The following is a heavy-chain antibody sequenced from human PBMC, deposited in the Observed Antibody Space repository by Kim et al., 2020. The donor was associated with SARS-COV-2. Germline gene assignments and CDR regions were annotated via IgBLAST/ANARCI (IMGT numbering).Heavy chain of an antibody. J-gene: IGHJ2*01. CDR1: GFTFSSYG. D-gene: IGHD4-17*01. Sequence: GGSLRLSCAASGFTFSSYGMHWVRQAPGKGLEWVAVIWYDGSNKYYADSVKGRFTISRDNSKNTLYLQMNSLRAEDTAVYYCARGIRTLYGEGSWYFDLWGRGTLVTVSS. V-gene: IGHV3-33*08. CDR2: IWYDGSNK. CDR3: ARGIRTLYGEGSWYFDL.